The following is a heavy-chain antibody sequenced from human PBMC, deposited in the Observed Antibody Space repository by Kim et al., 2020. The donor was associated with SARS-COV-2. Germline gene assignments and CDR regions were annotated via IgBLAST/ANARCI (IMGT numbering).Heavy chain of an antibody. D-gene: IGHD6-19*01. V-gene: IGHV4-39*01. CDR2: IYYSGRT. Sequence: SETLSLTCTVSGGSISSSSYYWGWIRQPPGKGLEWIGSIYYSGRTYYNPSLKSRVTISVDTSKNQFSLKLSSVTAADTAVYYCARLRIAVTGTRWFDPWGQGTLVTVSS. CDR3: ARLRIAVTGTRWFDP. J-gene: IGHJ5*02. CDR1: GGSISSSSYY.